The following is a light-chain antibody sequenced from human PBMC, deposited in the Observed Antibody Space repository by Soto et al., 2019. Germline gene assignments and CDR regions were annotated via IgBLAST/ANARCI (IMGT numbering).Light chain of an antibody. J-gene: IGLJ1*01. CDR2: DVS. CDR3: SSYTSSSTPG. CDR1: SSDVGGYNY. V-gene: IGLV2-14*01. Sequence: QSVLTQPASVSGSPGQSITISCTGTSSDVGGYNYVSWYQQHPGKAPKLMIYDVSNRPSGVSNRFSGSKSGNTASLTISGLQAEDEADYYFSSYTSSSTPGFGTGTKVTVL.